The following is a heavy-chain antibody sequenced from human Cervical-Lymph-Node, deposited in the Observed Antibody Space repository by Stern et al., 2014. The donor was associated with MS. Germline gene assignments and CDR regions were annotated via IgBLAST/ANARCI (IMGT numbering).Heavy chain of an antibody. CDR2: LWYDGSNR. CDR1: GFTFSSSG. V-gene: IGHV3-33*01. D-gene: IGHD4-23*01. Sequence: VQLVESGGGVVQPGRSLRLSCAASGFTFSSSGMHWVRQAPAKGLERLALLWYDGSNRYYADSVKGRFTISRDKSKNTLYLQMNSLRAEDTAVYYCAREGGNTAEYFQHWGQGTLVTVSS. J-gene: IGHJ1*01. CDR3: AREGGNTAEYFQH.